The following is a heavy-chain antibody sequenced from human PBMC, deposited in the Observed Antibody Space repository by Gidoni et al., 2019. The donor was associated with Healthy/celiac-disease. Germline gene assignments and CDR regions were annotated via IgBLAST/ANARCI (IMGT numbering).Heavy chain of an antibody. Sequence: TFSSYGMHWVRQAPGKGLEWVAVIWYDGSNKYYADSVKGRFTISRDNSKNTLYLQMNSLRAEDTAVYYCARAYSSSWYAFYYYGIDVWGQGTTVTVSS. V-gene: IGHV3-33*01. D-gene: IGHD6-13*01. CDR2: IWYDGSNK. CDR3: ARAYSSSWYAFYYYGIDV. J-gene: IGHJ6*02. CDR1: TFSSYG.